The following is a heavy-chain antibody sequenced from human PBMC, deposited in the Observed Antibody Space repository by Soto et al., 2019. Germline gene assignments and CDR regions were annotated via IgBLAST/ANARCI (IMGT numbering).Heavy chain of an antibody. CDR3: ARDDIPGITVATYGLDV. CDR1: GFTFSSYA. Sequence: HPGGSLRLSCAASGFTFSSYAMHWVRQAPGKGLEWVAVMSYAGTDKYYADSVKGRFTISKDNSKNMLYLQMNSLRAEDTAVYYCARDDIPGITVATYGLDVWGQGTTVTVSS. CDR2: MSYAGTDK. D-gene: IGHD6-19*01. J-gene: IGHJ6*02. V-gene: IGHV3-30*03.